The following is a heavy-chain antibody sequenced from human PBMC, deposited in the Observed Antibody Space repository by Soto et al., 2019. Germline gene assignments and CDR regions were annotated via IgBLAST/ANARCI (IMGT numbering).Heavy chain of an antibody. CDR3: ARGDIVVVVAATAYYYGMDV. D-gene: IGHD2-15*01. CDR1: GGSFSGYY. CDR2: INHSGST. V-gene: IGHV4-34*01. J-gene: IGHJ6*02. Sequence: DTLSLTCAVYGGSFSGYYWSWIRQPPGQGLEWIGEINHSGSTNYNPSLKSRVTISVDTSKNQFSLKLSSVTAADTAVYYCARGDIVVVVAATAYYYGMDVWGQGTTVTVSS.